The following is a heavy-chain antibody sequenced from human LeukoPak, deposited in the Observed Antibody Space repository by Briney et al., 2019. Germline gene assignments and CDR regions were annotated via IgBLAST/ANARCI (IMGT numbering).Heavy chain of an antibody. CDR3: AKESVQAAPLYGVDG. D-gene: IGHD2-2*01. CDR2: IRGSGGST. Sequence: QPRRCLRLSRAASGLTFASYAMSWGRQPPRKGLGWVSAIRGSGGSTYYADSLKRRFTISRDNSKNTLYLQMNSPRVEDTALYYCAKESVQAAPLYGVDGWGQGTQVTVSS. CDR1: GLTFASYA. V-gene: IGHV3-23*01. J-gene: IGHJ4*02.